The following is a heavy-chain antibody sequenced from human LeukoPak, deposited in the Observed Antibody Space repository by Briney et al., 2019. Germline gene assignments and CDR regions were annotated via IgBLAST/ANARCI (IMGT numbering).Heavy chain of an antibody. Sequence: PSETLSLTCTVSGGSISSGDYYWSWIRQPPGKGLEWIGYIYYSGSTYYNPSLKSRVTISVDTSKNQSSLKLSSVTAADTAVYYCARDLVGYSYGSWDRAPDVWGQGTTVTVSS. V-gene: IGHV4-30-4*01. CDR1: GGSISSGDYY. J-gene: IGHJ6*02. CDR3: ARDLVGYSYGSWDRAPDV. D-gene: IGHD5-18*01. CDR2: IYYSGST.